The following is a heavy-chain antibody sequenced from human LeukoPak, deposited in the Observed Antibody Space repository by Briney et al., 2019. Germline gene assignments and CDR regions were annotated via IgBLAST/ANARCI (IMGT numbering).Heavy chain of an antibody. CDR2: IYYSAST. Sequence: SETLSLTCTVSGGSISSCYWSWIRQPPGKGLEWIGYIYYSASTNYNPSLKSRVTISADTSKNQFSLKLSSVTAAGTAVYYCARGDGDYVSYWGQGTLVTVSS. D-gene: IGHD4-17*01. V-gene: IGHV4-59*01. J-gene: IGHJ4*02. CDR3: ARGDGDYVSY. CDR1: GGSISSCY.